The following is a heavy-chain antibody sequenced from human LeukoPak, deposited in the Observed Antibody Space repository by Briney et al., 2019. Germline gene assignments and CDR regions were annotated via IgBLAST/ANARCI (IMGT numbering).Heavy chain of an antibody. CDR2: IVGSGFGT. CDR1: GFTFSSYD. V-gene: IGHV3-23*01. CDR3: ARDQSSVAGTTYNWFDP. J-gene: IGHJ5*02. D-gene: IGHD6-19*01. Sequence: GGSLRLSCAASGFTFSSYDMSWVRQAPGKGLEWVSAIVGSGFGTYYADSVKGRFTISRDNSKNSLYLQMNSLRAEDTAVYYCARDQSSVAGTTYNWFDPWGQGTLVTVSS.